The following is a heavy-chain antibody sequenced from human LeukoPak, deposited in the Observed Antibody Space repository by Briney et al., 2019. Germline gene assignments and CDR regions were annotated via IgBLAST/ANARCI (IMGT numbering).Heavy chain of an antibody. J-gene: IGHJ5*02. CDR1: GFTFSNYG. V-gene: IGHV3-30*02. D-gene: IGHD5-12*01. CDR2: MRYDGSNK. CDR3: ANDPRGYDIPGWFDP. Sequence: GGSLRLSCAASGFTFSNYGMHWVRQAPGKGPEWVAFMRYDGSNKYYADSVKGRFTISRDNSKNTLYLQMQRLRAEDTAVYHCANDPRGYDIPGWFDPWGQGTLVTVSS.